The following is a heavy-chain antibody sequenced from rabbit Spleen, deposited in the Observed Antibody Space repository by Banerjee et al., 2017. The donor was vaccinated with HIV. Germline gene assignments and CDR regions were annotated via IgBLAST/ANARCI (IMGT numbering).Heavy chain of an antibody. V-gene: IGHV1S40*01. CDR2: IYGGSSGST. J-gene: IGHJ4*01. D-gene: IGHD4-2*01. Sequence: QSLEESGGDLVKPGASLTLTCTASGFSFSSSYYMCWVRQAPGKGLEWIACIYGGSSGSTYYASWAKGRFTISKTSSTTVTLQMTSLTAADTATYFCARESPPAGSSNLWGPGTLVTVS. CDR3: ARESPPAGSSNL. CDR1: GFSFSSSYY.